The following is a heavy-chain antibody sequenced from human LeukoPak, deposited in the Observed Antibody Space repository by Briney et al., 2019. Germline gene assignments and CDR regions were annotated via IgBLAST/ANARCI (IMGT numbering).Heavy chain of an antibody. J-gene: IGHJ6*03. D-gene: IGHD3-10*01. CDR2: IYTSGST. CDR3: ARDSRETYYYGSGTYMDV. CDR1: GGSISSSSYY. Sequence: SETLSLTCTVSGGSISSSSYYWGWIRQPPGKGLEWIGRIYTSGSTNYNPSLKSRVTMSVDTSKNQFSLKLSSVTAADTAVYYCARDSRETYYYGSGTYMDVWGKGTTVTISS. V-gene: IGHV4-39*07.